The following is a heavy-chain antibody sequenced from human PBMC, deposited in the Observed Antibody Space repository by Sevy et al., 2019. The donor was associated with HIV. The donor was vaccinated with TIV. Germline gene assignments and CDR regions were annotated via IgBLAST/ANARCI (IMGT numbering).Heavy chain of an antibody. V-gene: IGHV5-51*01. J-gene: IGHJ6*02. CDR3: ARHHASYGVTGYYYYSGLDV. CDR1: EYSFRTYC. D-gene: IGHD4-17*01. CDR2: IYPDDSDT. Sequence: GESLKISCKGSEYSFRTYCIGWVRQMPGKGLEWMGMIYPDDSDTRYSPSFQGQVTISADKSINTAYLQWNSLRASDSAMYYCARHHASYGVTGYYYYSGLDVWGQGTTVTVSS.